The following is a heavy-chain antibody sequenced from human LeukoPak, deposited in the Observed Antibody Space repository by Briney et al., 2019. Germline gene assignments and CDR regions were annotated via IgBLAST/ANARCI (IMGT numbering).Heavy chain of an antibody. V-gene: IGHV1-18*01. J-gene: IGHJ4*02. CDR2: ISAYNGNK. D-gene: IGHD1-26*01. CDR1: GYTFTSYG. Sequence: ASVTVSCKASGYTFTSYGISWVRQPPGQGREWMGWISAYNGNKNYAQKRQGRVTMTTDTSTSTAYMELRSMRSDDTAVYSCARDGHGLYSGSYSSDSWGQGTLVTVSS. CDR3: ARDGHGLYSGSYSSDS.